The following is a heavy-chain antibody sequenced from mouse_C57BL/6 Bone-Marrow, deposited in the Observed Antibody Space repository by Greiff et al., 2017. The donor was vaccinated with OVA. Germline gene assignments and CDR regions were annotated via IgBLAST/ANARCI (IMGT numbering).Heavy chain of an antibody. CDR1: GFNIKNTY. CDR2: IDPANGNT. D-gene: IGHD1-1*01. J-gene: IGHJ4*01. CDR3: PYYYGSRYYYAMDY. Sequence: DVKLQESVAELVRPGASVKLSCTASGFNIKNTYMHWVKQRPEQGLEWIGRIDPANGNTKYAPKFQGKATITADTSSNTAYLQLSSLTSEDTAIYYCPYYYGSRYYYAMDYWGQGTSVTVSS. V-gene: IGHV14-3*01.